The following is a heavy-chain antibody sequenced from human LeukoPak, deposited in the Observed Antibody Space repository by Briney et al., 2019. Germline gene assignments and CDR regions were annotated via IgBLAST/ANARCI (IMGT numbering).Heavy chain of an antibody. CDR2: IYTSGST. CDR1: GGSISSGSYY. V-gene: IGHV4-61*02. CDR3: ARDLNFGLDLREGWFDP. D-gene: IGHD1-7*01. Sequence: PSETLSLTCTVSGGSISSGSYYWSWIRQPAGKGLEWIGRIYTSGSTNYNPSLKSRVTMSVDTSKNQFSLKLSSVTAADTAVYYCARDLNFGLDLREGWFDPWGQGTLVTVSP. J-gene: IGHJ5*02.